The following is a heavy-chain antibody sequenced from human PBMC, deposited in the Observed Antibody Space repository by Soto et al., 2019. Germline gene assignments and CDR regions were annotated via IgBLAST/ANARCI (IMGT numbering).Heavy chain of an antibody. D-gene: IGHD3-10*01. CDR1: GFTFDDYA. J-gene: IGHJ4*02. CDR2: ISWNSGSI. Sequence: EVQLVESGGGLVQPGRSLRLSCAASGFTFDDYAMHWVRQAPGKGLEWVSGISWNSGSIGYADSVKGRFTISRDNAKNSLYLQMNSLRAEDTALYYCANDLQRITMVRGVIRTIDYWGQGTLVTVSS. CDR3: ANDLQRITMVRGVIRTIDY. V-gene: IGHV3-9*01.